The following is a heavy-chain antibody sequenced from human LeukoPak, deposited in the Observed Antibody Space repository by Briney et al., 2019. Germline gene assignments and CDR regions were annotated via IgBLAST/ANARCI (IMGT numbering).Heavy chain of an antibody. CDR3: ARVVLFYYFDY. CDR2: IYSGGST. CDR1: GFTVSSNY. Sequence: GGSLRLSCAASGFTVSSNYMSWVRQAPGKGLEWVSVIYSGGSTYYADSVKGRFTISRDNSKNTLYLQMNSLRAEDTAVYYCARVVLFYYFDYWGQGTLVTVSS. J-gene: IGHJ4*02. D-gene: IGHD2/OR15-2a*01. V-gene: IGHV3-66*01.